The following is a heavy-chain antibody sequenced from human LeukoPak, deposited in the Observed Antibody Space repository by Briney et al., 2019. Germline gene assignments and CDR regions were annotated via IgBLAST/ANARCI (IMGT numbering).Heavy chain of an antibody. V-gene: IGHV4-61*02. Sequence: PSQTLSLTCTVSGGSISSGSYYWTWIRQPAGKGLEWIGRIYTSGNTNYNPSLKSRVTISVDRSKNQFSLNLSSVTAADSAVYYCARVSGLGSSGRPDYWGQGTLVTVSS. CDR2: IYTSGNT. D-gene: IGHD6-19*01. J-gene: IGHJ4*02. CDR3: ARVSGLGSSGRPDY. CDR1: GGSISSGSYY.